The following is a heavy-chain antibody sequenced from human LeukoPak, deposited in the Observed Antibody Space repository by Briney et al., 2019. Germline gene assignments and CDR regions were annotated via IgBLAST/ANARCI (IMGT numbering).Heavy chain of an antibody. CDR2: IYIGGGR. CDR3: AKEDDSSGYYSHAFDI. Sequence: PGGSLRLSCAASGFAVSSSYMSWVRQAPGKGLEWVSAIYIGGGRYYVDSVKGRFTISRDNSKNTLYLQMNSLRAEDTAVYYCAKEDDSSGYYSHAFDIWGQGTMVTVSS. J-gene: IGHJ3*02. CDR1: GFAVSSSY. V-gene: IGHV3-53*01. D-gene: IGHD3-22*01.